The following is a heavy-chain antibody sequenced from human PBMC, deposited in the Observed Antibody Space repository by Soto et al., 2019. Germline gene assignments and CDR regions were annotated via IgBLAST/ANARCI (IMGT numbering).Heavy chain of an antibody. CDR3: ARGWYYYDSSGHDAFDI. Sequence: GASVKVSCKASGYTFTGYYMHWVRQAPGQGLEWMGWINPNSGGTNYAQKFQGWVTMTRDTSISTAYMELSRLRSDDTAVYYCARGWYYYDSSGHDAFDIWGQGTMVTVSS. D-gene: IGHD3-22*01. V-gene: IGHV1-2*04. J-gene: IGHJ3*02. CDR2: INPNSGGT. CDR1: GYTFTGYY.